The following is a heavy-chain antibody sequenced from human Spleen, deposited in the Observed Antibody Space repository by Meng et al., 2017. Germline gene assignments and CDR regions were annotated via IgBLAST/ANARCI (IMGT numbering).Heavy chain of an antibody. CDR1: GFTFRNYW. D-gene: IGHD6-13*01. Sequence: GESLKISCTASGFTFRNYWMHWVRQAPGKGLVWVSRIKPDGTVTVYADSVKGRFTISRDNAKNTLYLQMNSLRAEDTAVYYCARELYSSSWSQLGYFQHWGQGTLVTVSS. CDR3: ARELYSSSWSQLGYFQH. J-gene: IGHJ1*01. V-gene: IGHV3-74*01. CDR2: IKPDGTVT.